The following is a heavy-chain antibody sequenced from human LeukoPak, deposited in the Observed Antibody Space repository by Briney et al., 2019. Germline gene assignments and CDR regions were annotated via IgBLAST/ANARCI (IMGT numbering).Heavy chain of an antibody. V-gene: IGHV3-66*01. CDR3: AKDPVPSYYGSGSADY. CDR1: GFTVSSNY. CDR2: FYSGGST. J-gene: IGHJ4*02. D-gene: IGHD3-10*01. Sequence: GGSLRLSCAASGFTVSSNYMTWVRQAPGKGLEWVSIFYSGGSTYYADSVKGRFTISRDNSKNTLYLQMNSLTAEDTAIYYCAKDPVPSYYGSGSADYWGQGALVTVSS.